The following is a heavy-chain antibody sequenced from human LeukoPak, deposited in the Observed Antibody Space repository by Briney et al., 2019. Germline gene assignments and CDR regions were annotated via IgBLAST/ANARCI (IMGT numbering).Heavy chain of an antibody. J-gene: IGHJ4*02. V-gene: IGHV1-69*13. CDR2: IIPIFGTA. CDR3: ARDRERVVATMGYY. CDR1: GGTFSSYA. D-gene: IGHD5-12*01. Sequence: EASVKVSCKASGGTFSSYAISWVRQAPGQGLEWMGGIIPIFGTANYAQKFQGRVTITADESTSTAYMELSSLRSEDTAVYYCARDRERVVATMGYYWGQGTLVTVSS.